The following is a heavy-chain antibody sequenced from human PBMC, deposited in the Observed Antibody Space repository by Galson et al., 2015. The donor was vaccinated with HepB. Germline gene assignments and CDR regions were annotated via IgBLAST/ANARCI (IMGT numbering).Heavy chain of an antibody. CDR3: ARGRGHGVEFDY. Sequence: ETLSLTCTVSGGSISSYYWSWIRQPPGKGLEWIGYIYYSGSTNYNPSLKSRVTISVDTSKNQFSLKLSSVTAADTAVYYCARGRGHGVEFDYWGQGTLVTVSS. J-gene: IGHJ4*02. V-gene: IGHV4-59*01. D-gene: IGHD4-17*01. CDR2: IYYSGST. CDR1: GGSISSYY.